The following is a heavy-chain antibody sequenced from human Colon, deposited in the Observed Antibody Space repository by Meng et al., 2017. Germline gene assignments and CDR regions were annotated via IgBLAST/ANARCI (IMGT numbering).Heavy chain of an antibody. CDR3: VKREWSGSIDY. Sequence: GESLKISCAASGFTFASFAMNWVRQAPGKGLEWVSSISGSGGHTYYADSVKGRVTISRDNSRDTVDLQMNSLRPADTAVYYCVKREWSGSIDYWGQGSLVTVSS. D-gene: IGHD1-26*01. CDR2: ISGSGGHT. CDR1: GFTFASFA. V-gene: IGHV3-23*01. J-gene: IGHJ4*02.